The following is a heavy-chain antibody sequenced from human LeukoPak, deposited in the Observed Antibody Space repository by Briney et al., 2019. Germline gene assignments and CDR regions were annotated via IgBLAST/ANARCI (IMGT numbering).Heavy chain of an antibody. CDR1: GYTFTSYG. J-gene: IGHJ6*02. CDR3: AREELAMIVVVTGRRLDV. Sequence: ASVKVSCKASGYTFTSYGISWVRQAPGQGLEWMGWISAYNGNTNYAQKLQGRVTMTTDTSTSTAYMELRRPRSDDTAVYYCAREELAMIVVVTGRRLDVWGQGTTVTVSS. D-gene: IGHD3-22*01. CDR2: ISAYNGNT. V-gene: IGHV1-18*01.